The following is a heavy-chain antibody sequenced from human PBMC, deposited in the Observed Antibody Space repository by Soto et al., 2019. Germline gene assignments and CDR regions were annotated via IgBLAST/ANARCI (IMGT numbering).Heavy chain of an antibody. J-gene: IGHJ6*03. Sequence: GGSLRLSCAASGFTFSSYSMNWVRQAPGKGLEWVSSISSSSSYIYYADSVKGRFTISRDNAKNSLYLQMNSLRAEDTAVYYCARETTAMAYYMDVWGKGTTVTVSS. D-gene: IGHD5-18*01. CDR1: GFTFSSYS. CDR3: ARETTAMAYYMDV. CDR2: ISSSSSYI. V-gene: IGHV3-21*01.